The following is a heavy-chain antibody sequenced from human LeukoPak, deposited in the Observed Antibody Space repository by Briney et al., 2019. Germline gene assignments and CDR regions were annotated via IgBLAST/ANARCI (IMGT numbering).Heavy chain of an antibody. D-gene: IGHD3-22*01. Sequence: GGSLRLSCAASGFTFSSYGMHWVRQAPGKGLEWVAFIRYDGSNEHYPDSVKGRFTISRENSKNTLYLQMNSLRAEDTAVYYCAKDLTYDSTGSDYWGQGIVVTVSS. CDR3: AKDLTYDSTGSDY. V-gene: IGHV3-30*02. CDR2: IRYDGSNE. CDR1: GFTFSSYG. J-gene: IGHJ4*02.